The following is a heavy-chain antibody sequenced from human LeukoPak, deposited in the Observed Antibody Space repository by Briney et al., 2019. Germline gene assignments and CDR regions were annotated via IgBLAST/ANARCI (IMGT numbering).Heavy chain of an antibody. CDR3: ARDRGLCGGDCYPSYMDV. CDR1: GSTFSSYA. CDR2: ISYDGSNK. J-gene: IGHJ6*03. V-gene: IGHV3-30*01. D-gene: IGHD2-21*02. Sequence: GGSLRLSCAASGSTFSSYAMHWVRQAPGKGLERVAVISYDGSNKYYADSVKGRFTISRDNSKNTLYLQMNSLRAEDTAVYYCARDRGLCGGDCYPSYMDVWGKGTTVTVSS.